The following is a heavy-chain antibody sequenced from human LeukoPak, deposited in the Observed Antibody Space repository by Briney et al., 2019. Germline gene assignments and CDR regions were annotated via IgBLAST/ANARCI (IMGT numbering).Heavy chain of an antibody. D-gene: IGHD4-17*01. Sequence: SVKVSCKASGGTFSSYAISWVRQAPGQGLEWMGGIIPIFGTANYAQKFQGRVTITTDESTSTAYMELSSLRSEDTAVYYCARFTVTHAGGAFDIWGQGTMVTVSS. CDR3: ARFTVTHAGGAFDI. CDR1: GGTFSSYA. J-gene: IGHJ3*02. V-gene: IGHV1-69*05. CDR2: IIPIFGTA.